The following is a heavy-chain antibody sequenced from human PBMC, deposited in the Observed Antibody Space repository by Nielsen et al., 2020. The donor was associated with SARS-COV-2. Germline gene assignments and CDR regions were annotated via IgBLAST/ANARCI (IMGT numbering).Heavy chain of an antibody. J-gene: IGHJ5*02. CDR1: GFTFSGYW. V-gene: IGHV3-74*01. CDR3: SSSGWFDP. Sequence: GGSLRLSCAASGFTFSGYWMHWVRQAVGKGPVWVALINSDGSTTNYADSVKGRFTISRDNAKNTLYLQMNSLRAEDTAVYYCSSSGWFDPWGQGTLVTVSS. CDR2: INSDGSTT.